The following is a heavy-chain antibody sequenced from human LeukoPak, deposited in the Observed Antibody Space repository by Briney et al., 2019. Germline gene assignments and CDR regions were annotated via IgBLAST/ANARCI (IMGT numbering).Heavy chain of an antibody. CDR2: ISSSGSTI. J-gene: IGHJ4*02. V-gene: IGHV3-48*03. Sequence: GGSLRLSCAASGFTFSSYEMNWVRQAPGKGLEWVSYISSSGSTIYYADSVKGRFTISRDNSKNTLYLQMNSLRAEDTAIYYCAKDNTLHDYWGQGTLVTVSS. CDR3: AKDNTLHDY. D-gene: IGHD2-15*01. CDR1: GFTFSSYE.